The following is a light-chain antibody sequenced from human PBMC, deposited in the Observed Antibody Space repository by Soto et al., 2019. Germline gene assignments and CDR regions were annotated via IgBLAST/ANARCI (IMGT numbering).Light chain of an antibody. CDR2: GAS. CDR3: QQYNDNWPT. V-gene: IGKV3-15*01. CDR1: QSVRTN. Sequence: EIVMTQSPATLSVSPGETVTLPFSASQSVRTNLAWYQHKPGQSPRLLIYGASKRATIFPARFSGSGSGTEFTLTINSLQSEDFAVYYCQQYNDNWPTFGQGTKVDIK. J-gene: IGKJ1*01.